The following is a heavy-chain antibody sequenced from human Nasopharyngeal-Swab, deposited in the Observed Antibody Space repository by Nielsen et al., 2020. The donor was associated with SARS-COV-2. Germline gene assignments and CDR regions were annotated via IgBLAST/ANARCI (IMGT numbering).Heavy chain of an antibody. D-gene: IGHD1-26*01. CDR3: ARSKHSGSYYYGMDV. CDR1: GFTLSSYS. V-gene: IGHV3-21*01. Sequence: GGSLRLSCAASGFTLSSYSMNWVRQAPGKGLEWVSSISSSSSYIYYADSVKGRFTISRDNAKNSLYLQMNSLRAEDTAVYYCARSKHSGSYYYGMDVWGQGTTVTVSS. J-gene: IGHJ6*02. CDR2: ISSSSSYI.